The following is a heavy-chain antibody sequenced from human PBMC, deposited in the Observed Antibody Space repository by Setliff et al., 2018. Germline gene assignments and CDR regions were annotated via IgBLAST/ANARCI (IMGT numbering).Heavy chain of an antibody. J-gene: IGHJ4*02. CDR2: ISSISSSYI. CDR3: ARDLAVAARAWYYFDY. V-gene: IGHV3-21*05. CDR1: GFNFMNYG. Sequence: PGGSLRLSCAASGFNFMNYGMNWVRQAPGEGLEWVSYISSISSSYIYYADSVKGRFTISRDNAKNSLYLQMNSLRAEDTAVYYCARDLAVAARAWYYFDYWGQGTLVTVSS. D-gene: IGHD6-19*01.